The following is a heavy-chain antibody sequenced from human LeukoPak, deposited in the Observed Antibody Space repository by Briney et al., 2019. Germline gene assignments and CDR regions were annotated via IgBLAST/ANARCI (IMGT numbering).Heavy chain of an antibody. J-gene: IGHJ6*02. V-gene: IGHV4-39*07. CDR2: IYYSGST. Sequence: PSETLSLTCTVSGDSISSSNCYWGWIRQPPGKGLEWIGSIYYSGSTYYNPSLKSRVTISVDTSKNQFSLKLTSTTAADTAVYYCARITFVVEGYGMDVWGQGTTVTVSS. D-gene: IGHD2-21*01. CDR1: GDSISSSNCY. CDR3: ARITFVVEGYGMDV.